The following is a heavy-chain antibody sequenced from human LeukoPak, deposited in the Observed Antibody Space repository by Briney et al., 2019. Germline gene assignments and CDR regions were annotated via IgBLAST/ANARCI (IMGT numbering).Heavy chain of an antibody. CDR2: IYSGGST. CDR3: ARDFLNFADY. D-gene: IGHD2/OR15-2a*01. V-gene: IGHV3-66*01. CDR1: GFTFSSDS. J-gene: IGHJ4*02. Sequence: PGGSLRLFCAVSGFTFSSDSMNWVRQAPGKGLEWVSVIYSGGSTYYADSVKGRFTISRDNSKNTLYLQMNSLRAEDTAVYYCARDFLNFADYWGQGTLVTVSS.